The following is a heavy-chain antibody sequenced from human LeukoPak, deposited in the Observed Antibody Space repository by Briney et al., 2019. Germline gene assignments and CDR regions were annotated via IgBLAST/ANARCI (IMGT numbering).Heavy chain of an antibody. V-gene: IGHV4-4*07. Sequence: SETLSLTCTVSGGSISSYSWSWIRQPAGKGLEWIGRIYTSGSTHYKPPLKSRVTVSLDTSKNHFSLRLSSVPAADTAVYYYARWSPNWFDPWGQGTLVTVSS. J-gene: IGHJ5*02. CDR3: ARWSPNWFDP. CDR1: GGSISSYS. CDR2: IYTSGST. D-gene: IGHD1-26*01.